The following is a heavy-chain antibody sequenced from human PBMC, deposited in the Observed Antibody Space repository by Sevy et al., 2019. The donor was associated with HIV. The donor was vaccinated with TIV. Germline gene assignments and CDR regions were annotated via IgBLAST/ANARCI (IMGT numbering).Heavy chain of an antibody. J-gene: IGHJ1*01. V-gene: IGHV3-30*04. Sequence: GGSLRLSCTVSGFIFSNFAMHWVRQAPGKGLGWVAVTSYDGSHKYYADSVKGRFTVSRDNSRNILSLEMSSLTRDDTAVYYCARGENDDEFFHYWGQGTLVTVSS. CDR1: GFIFSNFA. D-gene: IGHD1-26*01. CDR3: ARGENDDEFFHY. CDR2: TSYDGSHK.